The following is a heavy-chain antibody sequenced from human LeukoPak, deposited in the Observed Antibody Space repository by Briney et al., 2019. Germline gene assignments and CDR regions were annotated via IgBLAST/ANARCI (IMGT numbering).Heavy chain of an antibody. D-gene: IGHD6-19*01. CDR1: GFTFSSYA. V-gene: IGHV3-30-3*01. CDR2: ISYDGSNK. Sequence: GRSLRLSCAASGFTFSSYAMHWVRQAPVKGLEWVAVISYDGSNKYYADSVKGRFTISRDNSKNTLYLQMNSLRAEDTAVYYCARWAVAAAFEYSGQGTLFTASS. CDR3: ARWAVAAAFEY. J-gene: IGHJ4*02.